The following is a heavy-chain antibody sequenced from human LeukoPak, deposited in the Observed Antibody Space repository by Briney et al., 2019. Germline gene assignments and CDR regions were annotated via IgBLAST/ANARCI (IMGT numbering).Heavy chain of an antibody. CDR1: GGTFSSYA. CDR3: ASWYYDILTGYYSPYGMDV. CDR2: IIPIFGTA. D-gene: IGHD3-9*01. Sequence: GASVKVSCKASGGTFSSYAISWVRQAPGQGLEWMGGIIPIFGTANCAQKFQGRVTITADESTSTAYMELSSLRSEDTAVYYCASWYYDILTGYYSPYGMDVWGQGTTVTVSS. J-gene: IGHJ6*02. V-gene: IGHV1-69*13.